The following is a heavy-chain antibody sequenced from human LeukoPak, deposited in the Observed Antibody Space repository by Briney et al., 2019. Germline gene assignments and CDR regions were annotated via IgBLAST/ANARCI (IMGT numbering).Heavy chain of an antibody. CDR2: IIAYNGNT. V-gene: IGHV1-18*01. J-gene: IGHJ6*03. CDR3: ARMKQQLVRWNYYYYMDV. Sequence: ASVKVSCKASGYTFTSYGISWVRQAPGQGLEWMGWIIAYNGNTNYAQKLQGRVTMTTDTSTSTAYMELRSLRSDDTAVYYCARMKQQLVRWNYYYYMDVWGKGTTVTVSS. D-gene: IGHD6-13*01. CDR1: GYTFTSYG.